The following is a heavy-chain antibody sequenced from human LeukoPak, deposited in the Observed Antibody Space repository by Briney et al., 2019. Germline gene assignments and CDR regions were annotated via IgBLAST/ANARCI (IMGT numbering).Heavy chain of an antibody. CDR1: RGTFSSYA. CDR3: ARDDYGGTDAFDI. D-gene: IGHD4-23*01. J-gene: IGHJ3*02. Sequence: SVKVSCKASRGTFSSYAISWVRQAPGQGLEWMGRIIPIFGTANYAQKFQGRVTITTDESTSTAYMELSSLRSDDTAVYYCARDDYGGTDAFDIWGQGTMVTVSS. CDR2: IIPIFGTA. V-gene: IGHV1-69*05.